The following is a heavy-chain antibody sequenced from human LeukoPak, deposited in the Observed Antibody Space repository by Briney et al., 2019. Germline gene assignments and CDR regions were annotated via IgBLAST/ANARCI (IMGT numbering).Heavy chain of an antibody. D-gene: IGHD3-22*01. V-gene: IGHV4-34*01. CDR2: INQSGST. J-gene: IGHJ4*02. CDR3: ATGPDYYNSSSYYPYY. CDR1: GGSISSYY. Sequence: SETLSLTCTVSGGSISSYYWSWIRQPPGKGLEWIEEINQSGSTNYNPSLKSRVTISVDTSKNQFSLKVNSGTAADTAVYYCATGPDYYNSSSYYPYYWGQGTLVTVSS.